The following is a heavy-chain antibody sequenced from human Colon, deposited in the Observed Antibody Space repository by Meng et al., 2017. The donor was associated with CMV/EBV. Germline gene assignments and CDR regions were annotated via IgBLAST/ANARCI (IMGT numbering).Heavy chain of an antibody. CDR2: ISTSIGN. Sequence: ASVKVSCKASGYTVSSYGISWVRQAPGQGLEWMGCISTSIGNQYAQKFQGRVIMTTDSPTNTAYMEVMSLTFEDTAVYYCLRGAWNSRGCFDHWGQGALVTVSS. V-gene: IGHV1-18*01. J-gene: IGHJ4*02. D-gene: IGHD1-7*01. CDR1: GYTVSSYG. CDR3: LRGAWNSRGCFDH.